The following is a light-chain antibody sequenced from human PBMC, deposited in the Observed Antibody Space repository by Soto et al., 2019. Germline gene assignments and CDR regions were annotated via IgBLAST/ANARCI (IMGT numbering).Light chain of an antibody. Sequence: QSVLTQPPSVSGAPGQRVTISCTGSSSNIGAGYDVHWYQQLPGTAPKLLIYGNSNRPSGVPDRFSGSKSGTSASLAITGLQAEDEADYYCQSYDSSLSGWGVFGGGPKVTVL. V-gene: IGLV1-40*01. CDR3: QSYDSSLSGWGV. CDR1: SSNIGAGYD. CDR2: GNS. J-gene: IGLJ3*02.